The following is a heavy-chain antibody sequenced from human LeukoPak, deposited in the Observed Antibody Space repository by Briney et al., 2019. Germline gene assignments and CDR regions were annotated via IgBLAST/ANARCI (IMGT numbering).Heavy chain of an antibody. Sequence: PSETLSLTCTVSGGSISSSHYYGGWIRQPPGKGLEWIGSIYYSGSTYYNPSLRSRVIMSVDTSKSQFSMRLSSATAADTAVYFCAIVPATDAYYYDNRGYYRPGVHWGQGTLVTVSS. CDR1: GGSISSSHYY. CDR3: AIVPATDAYYYDNRGYYRPGVH. D-gene: IGHD3-22*01. J-gene: IGHJ4*02. CDR2: IYYSGST. V-gene: IGHV4-39*07.